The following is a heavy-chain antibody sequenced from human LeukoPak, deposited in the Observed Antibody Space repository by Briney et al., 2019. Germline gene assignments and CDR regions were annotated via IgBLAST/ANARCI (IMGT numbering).Heavy chain of an antibody. CDR3: ARVGGWYSSGWYDY. V-gene: IGHV4-34*01. D-gene: IGHD6-19*01. J-gene: IGHJ4*02. Sequence: PSETLSLTCAVYVGSFSGYYWSWIRQPPGKGLEWIGEINHSGSTNYNPSLKSRVTISVDTSKNQFSLKLSSVTAADTAVYYCARVGGWYSSGWYDYWGQGTLVTVSS. CDR2: INHSGST. CDR1: VGSFSGYY.